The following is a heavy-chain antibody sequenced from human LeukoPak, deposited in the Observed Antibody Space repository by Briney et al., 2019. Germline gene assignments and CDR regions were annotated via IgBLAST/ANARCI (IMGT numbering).Heavy chain of an antibody. D-gene: IGHD6-13*01. J-gene: IGHJ3*02. CDR1: GFTFSDYY. CDR2: ISSSSSII. V-gene: IGHV3-11*01. CDR3: AKDWGLSSSWYVGAFDI. Sequence: PGGSLRLSCAASGFTFSDYYMSWIRQAPGKGLEWVSYISSSSSIIYYADSVKGRFTISRDNAKNSLYLQMNSLRAEDTALYYCAKDWGLSSSWYVGAFDIWGQGTMVTVSS.